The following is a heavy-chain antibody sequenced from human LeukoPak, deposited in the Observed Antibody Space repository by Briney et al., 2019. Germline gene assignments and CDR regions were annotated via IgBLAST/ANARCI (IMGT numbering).Heavy chain of an antibody. D-gene: IGHD2-15*01. CDR1: GFTVSSNY. Sequence: GGSLRLSCAASGFTVSSNYMSWVRQAPGKGLEWVSVIYSGGSTYYADSVKGRFTISRDNSKNTLYLQMNSLRAEDTAVYYCIRTNRVGYCSGGRCLDYNYMDVWGKGTTVTISS. V-gene: IGHV3-66*01. CDR2: IYSGGST. CDR3: IRTNRVGYCSGGRCLDYNYMDV. J-gene: IGHJ6*03.